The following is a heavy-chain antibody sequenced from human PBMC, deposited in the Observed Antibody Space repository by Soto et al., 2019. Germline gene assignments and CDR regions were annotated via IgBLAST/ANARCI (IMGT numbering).Heavy chain of an antibody. J-gene: IGHJ4*02. CDR3: ARENDYDFWSGYRAFDY. V-gene: IGHV3-48*01. CDR2: ISSSSTTI. CDR1: GFTFSSYS. Sequence: SLRLSCAASGFTFSSYSMNWVRQAPGKGLEWVSYISSSSTTIYYADSVKGRFTISRDNAKNSLYLQMNSLRAEDTAVFYCARENDYDFWSGYRAFDYWGQGTLVT. D-gene: IGHD3-3*01.